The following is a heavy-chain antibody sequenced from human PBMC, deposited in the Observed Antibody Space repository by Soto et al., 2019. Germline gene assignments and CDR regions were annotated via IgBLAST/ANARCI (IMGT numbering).Heavy chain of an antibody. CDR3: ARVAFGDYYYYGMDV. J-gene: IGHJ6*02. CDR2: ISAYNGNT. Sequence: GASVKVSCKASGYTFTSYGISWVRQAPGQGLEWMGWISAYNGNTNYAQKLQGRVTMTTDTSTSTAYMELRSLRSDDTAVYYCARVAFGDYYYYGMDVWGQGTTVTVSS. V-gene: IGHV1-18*01. D-gene: IGHD3-10*01. CDR1: GYTFTSYG.